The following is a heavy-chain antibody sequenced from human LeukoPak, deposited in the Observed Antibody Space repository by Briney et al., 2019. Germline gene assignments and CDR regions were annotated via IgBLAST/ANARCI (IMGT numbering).Heavy chain of an antibody. CDR1: GGSISSYY. J-gene: IGHJ3*02. D-gene: IGHD3-16*01. V-gene: IGHV4-59*08. CDR3: ARNVSRGEPGGAFDI. Sequence: SETLSLTCTVSGGSISSYYWSWIRQPPGKGLEWIGYIYYSGSTNYNPSLKSRVTISVDTSRNQFSLELRTATAADSAIYYCARNVSRGEPGGAFDIWGQGTMVTVSS. CDR2: IYYSGST.